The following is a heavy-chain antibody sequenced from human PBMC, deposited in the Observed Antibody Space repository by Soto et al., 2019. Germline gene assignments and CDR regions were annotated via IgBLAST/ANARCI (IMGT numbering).Heavy chain of an antibody. D-gene: IGHD5-12*01. Sequence: SETLSLTCTFSGGSISSGGYYWSWIRQHPGKGLEWIGYIYYSGSTYYNPSLKSRVTISVDTSKNQFSLKLSSVTAADTAVYYCASLAFSGYGGDYWGQGTLVTVSS. CDR3: ASLAFSGYGGDY. J-gene: IGHJ4*02. V-gene: IGHV4-31*03. CDR1: GGSISSGGYY. CDR2: IYYSGST.